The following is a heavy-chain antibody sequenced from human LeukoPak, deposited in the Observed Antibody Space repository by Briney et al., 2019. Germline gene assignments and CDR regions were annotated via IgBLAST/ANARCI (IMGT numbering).Heavy chain of an antibody. CDR1: GGSISSGGYS. J-gene: IGHJ4*02. CDR3: AREGSSGYYLD. CDR2: IYHSGST. Sequence: SQTLSLTCAVSGGSISSGGYSWRWIRQPPGKGMEWIGYIYHSGSTYYNPSLKSRVTISVDRSKNQFSLKLSSVTAADTAVYYCAREGSSGYYLDWGQGTLVTVSS. V-gene: IGHV4-30-2*01. D-gene: IGHD3-22*01.